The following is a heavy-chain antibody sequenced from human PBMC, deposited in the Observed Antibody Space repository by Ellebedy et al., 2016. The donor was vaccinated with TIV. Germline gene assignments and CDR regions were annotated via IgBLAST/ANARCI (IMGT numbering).Heavy chain of an antibody. CDR1: GFTFNNYA. D-gene: IGHD4-17*01. CDR3: ASAPYGFFDY. CDR2: ISYDGSNT. V-gene: IGHV3-30-3*01. Sequence: GESLKISCAASGFTFNNYAMHWVRQAPGKGLEWVAVISYDGSNTYYADSVTGRFTISRDNAKNSLYLQMNSLRAEDTAVYYWASAPYGFFDYWGQGTLVTVSS. J-gene: IGHJ4*02.